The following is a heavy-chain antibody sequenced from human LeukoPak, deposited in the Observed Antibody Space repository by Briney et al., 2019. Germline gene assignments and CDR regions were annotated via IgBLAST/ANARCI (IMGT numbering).Heavy chain of an antibody. CDR2: FDPEDGET. Sequence: ASVKVSCKVSGYTLTELSMHWVRQAPGKGLEWMGGFDPEDGETIYAQKFQGRVTMTEDTSTDTAYMELSSLRSEDTAVYYCASRNYDSSGGGDWFDPWGQGTLVTVSS. CDR3: ASRNYDSSGGGDWFDP. CDR1: GYTLTELS. J-gene: IGHJ5*02. V-gene: IGHV1-24*01. D-gene: IGHD3-22*01.